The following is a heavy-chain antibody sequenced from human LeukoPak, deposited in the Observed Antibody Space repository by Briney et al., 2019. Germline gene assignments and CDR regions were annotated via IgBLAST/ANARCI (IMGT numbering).Heavy chain of an antibody. D-gene: IGHD3-9*01. CDR2: ISWNSGSI. Sequence: PGRSLRLSCAASGSTFDDYAMHWVRQAPGKGLEWVSGISWNSGSIGYADSVKGRFTISRDNAKNSLYLQMNSLRAEDTALYYCAKGLYDILTGYYAFDYWGQGTLVTVSS. V-gene: IGHV3-9*01. CDR3: AKGLYDILTGYYAFDY. J-gene: IGHJ4*02. CDR1: GSTFDDYA.